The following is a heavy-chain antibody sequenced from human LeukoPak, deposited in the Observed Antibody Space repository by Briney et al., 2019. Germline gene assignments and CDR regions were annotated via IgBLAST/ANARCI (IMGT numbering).Heavy chain of an antibody. CDR3: AREVVRGAPTPFDI. Sequence: GGSLRLSCAASGFTFSSYSMNLVRQAPGKGLEWVSSISSSSSYIYYADSVKGRFTISRDNAKNSLYLQMNSLRAEDTAVYYCAREVVRGAPTPFDIWGQGTMVTVSS. CDR2: ISSSSSYI. CDR1: GFTFSSYS. D-gene: IGHD3-10*01. V-gene: IGHV3-21*01. J-gene: IGHJ3*02.